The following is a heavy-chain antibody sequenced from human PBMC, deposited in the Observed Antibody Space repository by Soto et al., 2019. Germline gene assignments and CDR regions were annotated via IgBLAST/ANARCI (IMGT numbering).Heavy chain of an antibody. CDR3: ASHYNWNGGDDLDN. CDR1: GGFFTSHT. V-gene: IGHV1-69*02. J-gene: IGHJ4*02. CDR2: ITLTVDVA. Sequence: QVQLVQSGAEVKNPGSSVKVSCKASGGFFTSHTISWVRQAPGQGLEWMGRITLTVDVANYAQKFQGRVTITADKSTSMGYLELSSLRSEDTAGYYCASHYNWNGGDDLDNWGQGTLVTVSS. D-gene: IGHD1-20*01.